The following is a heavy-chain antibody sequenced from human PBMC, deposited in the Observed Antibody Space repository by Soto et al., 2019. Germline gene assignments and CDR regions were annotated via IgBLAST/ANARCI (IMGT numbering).Heavy chain of an antibody. CDR1: GFTFSDKW. CDR3: ASGFGPFH. J-gene: IGHJ4*02. V-gene: IGHV3-7*01. Sequence: PGGSLRLSCAASGFTFSDKWMTWVRQAPGKGLEWVANIKEGGSEKYYVDSVKGRFTISRDNVKNSLYLQMNSLRAEDTAVYYCASGFGPFHWGQGTLVTVSS. D-gene: IGHD3-10*01. CDR2: IKEGGSEK.